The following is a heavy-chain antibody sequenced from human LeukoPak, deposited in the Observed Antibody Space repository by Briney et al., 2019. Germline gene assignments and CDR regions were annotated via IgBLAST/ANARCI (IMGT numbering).Heavy chain of an antibody. CDR1: GFTFSTYW. Sequence: GGSLRLSCAASGFTFSTYWMHWVRQAPGKGLMWVSRIISDGSSTSYADSVKGRFTISRDNAKNTLYLQMNSLRAEDTALYYCVREPRVPLHPYSSGVFDNWGQRTLVTVSS. V-gene: IGHV3-74*01. CDR2: IISDGSST. J-gene: IGHJ4*02. D-gene: IGHD6-19*01. CDR3: VREPRVPLHPYSSGVFDN.